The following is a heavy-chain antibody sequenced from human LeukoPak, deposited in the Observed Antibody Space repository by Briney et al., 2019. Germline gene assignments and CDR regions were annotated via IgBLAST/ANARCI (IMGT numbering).Heavy chain of an antibody. D-gene: IGHD2-2*01. V-gene: IGHV4-59*01. CDR1: GGSISPYY. CDR3: ARDSSTWWFDD. CDR2: IYYSGST. Sequence: SETLSLTCTVSGGSISPYYWSWSRQSPGKGLEWIGYIYYSGSTDYNPSLKSRVTISVATSKNQFSLKLRSVTAADTAVYYCARDSSTWWFDDWGQGTLVTVSS. J-gene: IGHJ4*02.